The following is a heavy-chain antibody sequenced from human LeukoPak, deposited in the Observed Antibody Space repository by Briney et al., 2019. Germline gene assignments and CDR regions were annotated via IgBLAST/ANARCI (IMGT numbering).Heavy chain of an antibody. D-gene: IGHD4-23*01. CDR2: ISDTGGST. J-gene: IGHJ3*02. V-gene: IGHV3-23*01. CDR1: GFTFSNYA. CDR3: ARDRNSAFDI. Sequence: GGSLRLSCAASGFTFSNYAMSWVRQAPGKGLEWVSAISDTGGSTYYTDSVKGRFTISRDNSKNTLYLQMNSLRAEDTAVYYCARDRNSAFDIWGQGTMVTVSS.